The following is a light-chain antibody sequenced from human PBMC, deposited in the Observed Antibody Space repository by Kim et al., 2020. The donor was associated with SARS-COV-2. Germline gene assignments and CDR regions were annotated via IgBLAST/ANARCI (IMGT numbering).Light chain of an antibody. CDR1: SNDVGAYNY. J-gene: IGLJ2*01. CDR3: SSWTSSNTLI. V-gene: IGLV2-14*04. Sequence: GQSITNSCPGTSNDVGAYNYFSGYQQHPGRAPKLMIYDVSMRPSGVSNRFSGSKSGNTASLTISGLQAEDEADYYCSSWTSSNTLIFGGGTQLTVL. CDR2: DVS.